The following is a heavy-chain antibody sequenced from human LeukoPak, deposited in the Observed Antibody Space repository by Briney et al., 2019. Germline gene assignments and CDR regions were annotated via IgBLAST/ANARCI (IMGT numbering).Heavy chain of an antibody. J-gene: IGHJ4*02. D-gene: IGHD1-7*01. Sequence: GASVKVSCKASGYTFTSYGISWVRQAPGQGLEWMGWISAYNGNTNYAQKLQGRVTMTTDTSTSTAYMELRSLRSDDTAVYYCARVSPRYNWNYYDYFDYWGQGTLVTVSS. V-gene: IGHV1-18*01. CDR3: ARVSPRYNWNYYDYFDY. CDR1: GYTFTSYG. CDR2: ISAYNGNT.